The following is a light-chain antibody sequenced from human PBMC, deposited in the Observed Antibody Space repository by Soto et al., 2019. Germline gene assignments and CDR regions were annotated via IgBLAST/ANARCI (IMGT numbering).Light chain of an antibody. V-gene: IGKV1-5*01. CDR1: QSISIW. J-gene: IGKJ2*01. CDR3: HQYNSYPYT. CDR2: NAS. Sequence: DIQMTQSPSTLSASVGDRVTITCRASQSISIWLAWYQQKRGTAPKLLIYNASSLASGVPSRFSGSGSGAEFTLTISSLQPDDVATYYGHQYNSYPYTFGQGTKLEIK.